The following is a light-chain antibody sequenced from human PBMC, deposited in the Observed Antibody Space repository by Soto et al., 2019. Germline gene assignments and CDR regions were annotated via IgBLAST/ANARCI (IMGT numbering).Light chain of an antibody. Sequence: DIQLTQSPSFLSASVGDRVTITFLASQGISSYLAWYQQKPGTAPKLLIYAASTLQSGVPSRFSGSGSGAEFTLTISRLQPEDFATYYCQQLNSYPITFGQGTRLEIK. CDR3: QQLNSYPIT. V-gene: IGKV1-9*01. CDR2: AAS. J-gene: IGKJ5*01. CDR1: QGISSY.